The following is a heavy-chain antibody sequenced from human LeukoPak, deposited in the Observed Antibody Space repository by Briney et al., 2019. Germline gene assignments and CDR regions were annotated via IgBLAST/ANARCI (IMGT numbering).Heavy chain of an antibody. CDR3: ARDLGDGYNYAQLDY. D-gene: IGHD5-24*01. V-gene: IGHV7-4-1*02. J-gene: IGHJ4*02. Sequence: ASVKVSCKASGYTFTSYVMNWVRQAPGQGLEWMGWINTNTGNPTYAQDFTGRFVFSLDTSVSTAYLQISSLKDEDTAVYYCARDLGDGYNYAQLDYWGQGTLVTVSS. CDR2: INTNTGNP. CDR1: GYTFTSYV.